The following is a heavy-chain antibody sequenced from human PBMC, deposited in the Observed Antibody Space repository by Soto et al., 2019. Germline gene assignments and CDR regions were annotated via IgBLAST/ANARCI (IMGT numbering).Heavy chain of an antibody. J-gene: IGHJ6*03. CDR1: GGSISSYY. CDR3: ARTTVTTIPNYYYYYMEV. CDR2: IYYSGST. V-gene: IGHV4-59*08. D-gene: IGHD4-4*01. Sequence: SETLSLTCTVSGGSISSYYWSWIRQPPGKGLEWIGYIYYSGSTNYNPSLKSRVTISVDTSKNQFSLKLSSVTAADTAVYYCARTTVTTIPNYYYYYMEVWGKGTTVTVSS.